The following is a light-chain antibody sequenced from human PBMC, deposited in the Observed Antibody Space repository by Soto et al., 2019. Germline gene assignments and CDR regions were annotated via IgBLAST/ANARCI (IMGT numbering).Light chain of an antibody. CDR2: DVS. CDR1: SSDVGGYNY. Sequence: QSVLTQPPAASGSPGQSVTISCTGTSSDVGGYNYVSWYQQHPGKAPKLMIYDVSKRPSGVPDRFSGSKSGNTASLTVSGLQAEDEADYYCRSYAGSTVVFGGGTKLTVL. CDR3: RSYAGSTVV. V-gene: IGLV2-8*01. J-gene: IGLJ2*01.